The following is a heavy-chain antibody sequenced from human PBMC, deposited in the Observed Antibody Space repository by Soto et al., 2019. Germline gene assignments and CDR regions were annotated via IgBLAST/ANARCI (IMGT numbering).Heavy chain of an antibody. CDR1: GFTFSDYY. CDR2: ISSSSSYT. J-gene: IGHJ3*02. CDR3: ATQKRITMVRGVIPMAFDI. V-gene: IGHV3-11*06. Sequence: GGSLRLSCAASGFTFSDYYMSWIRQAPGKGLEWVSYISSSSSYTNYADSVKGRFTISRDNAKNTLYLQMNSLRAEDTAVYYCATQKRITMVRGVIPMAFDIWGQGTMVTVS. D-gene: IGHD3-10*01.